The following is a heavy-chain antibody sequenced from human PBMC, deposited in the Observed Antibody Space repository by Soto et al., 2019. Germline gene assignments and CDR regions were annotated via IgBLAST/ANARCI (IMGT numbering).Heavy chain of an antibody. D-gene: IGHD1-26*01. CDR3: AKLVGATVGGIFDDFDY. CDR2: ISYDGSNK. J-gene: IGHJ4*02. Sequence: GGSLRLSCAASGFTFSSYGMHWVRQAPGKGLEWVAVISYDGSNKYYADSVKGRFTISRDNSKNTLYLQMNSLRAEDTAVYYCAKLVGATVGGIFDDFDYWGQGTLVTVSS. V-gene: IGHV3-30*18. CDR1: GFTFSSYG.